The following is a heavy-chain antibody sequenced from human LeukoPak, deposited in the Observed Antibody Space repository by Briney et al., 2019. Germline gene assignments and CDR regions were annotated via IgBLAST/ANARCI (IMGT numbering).Heavy chain of an antibody. V-gene: IGHV4-34*01. CDR3: ARAWYYYGSGSYFSGNLDY. Sequence: KSSETLSLTCAVYGGSFSGYYWSWIRQPPGKGLGWIGEINHSGSTNYNPSLKSRVTISVDTSKHQFSLTLSSVTAADTAVYYCARAWYYYGSGSYFSGNLDYWGQGTLVTVSS. CDR2: INHSGST. CDR1: GGSFSGYY. J-gene: IGHJ4*02. D-gene: IGHD3-10*01.